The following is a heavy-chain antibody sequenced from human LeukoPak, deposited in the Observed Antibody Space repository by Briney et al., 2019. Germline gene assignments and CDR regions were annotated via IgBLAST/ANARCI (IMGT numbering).Heavy chain of an antibody. CDR2: ISDSGST. V-gene: IGHV4-59*01. Sequence: SETLSLTCGVSGGSISSFYWSWTRQPPGKGLEWIGYISDSGSTNYNPSLKSRVTISVDMSKNQFSLKLSSVTAADTAVYYCARGVTFGGIIVKTPDYYFYYYMDVWGTGPTVTVSS. D-gene: IGHD3-16*02. J-gene: IGHJ6*03. CDR1: GGSISSFY. CDR3: ARGVTFGGIIVKTPDYYFYYYMDV.